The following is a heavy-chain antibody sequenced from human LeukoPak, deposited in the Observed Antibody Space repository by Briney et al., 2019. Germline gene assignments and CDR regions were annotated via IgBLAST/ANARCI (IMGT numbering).Heavy chain of an antibody. Sequence: GRSLRLSCTASGFTFGDYAMNWFRQAPGKGLEWVSSISSSSSYIYYAVSVKGRFTISRDNAKNSLYLQMNSLRAEDTAVYYCARGGYYYDSSGDHGYWGQGTLVTVSS. CDR1: GFTFGDYA. D-gene: IGHD3-22*01. J-gene: IGHJ4*02. CDR2: ISSSSSYI. CDR3: ARGGYYYDSSGDHGY. V-gene: IGHV3-21*01.